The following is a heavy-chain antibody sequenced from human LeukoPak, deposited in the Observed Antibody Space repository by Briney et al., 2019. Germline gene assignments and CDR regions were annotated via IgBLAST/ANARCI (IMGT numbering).Heavy chain of an antibody. J-gene: IGHJ4*02. D-gene: IGHD3-9*01. CDR3: AHLGYDILTGYYN. CDR2: ISDSGGST. V-gene: IGHV3-23*01. CDR1: GFTFSSYA. Sequence: GGSLRLSCAASGFTFSSYAMSWVRQAPGKGLEWVSGISDSGGSTYYADSVKGRFTISRDNSKNMLYLQMNSLRAEDTAVYYCAHLGYDILTGYYNWGQGTLVFVSS.